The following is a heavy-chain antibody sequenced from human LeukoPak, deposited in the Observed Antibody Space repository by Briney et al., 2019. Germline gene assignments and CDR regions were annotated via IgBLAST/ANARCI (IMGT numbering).Heavy chain of an antibody. CDR3: AKVVRSGGHFDY. V-gene: IGHV3-23*01. CDR2: ISGSGGST. Sequence: GGSLRLSCAASGFTFSSYAMSWVRQAPGKGLEWVSAISGSGGSTYYADSVKGRFTISRDNSKNTLYLQMNSLGAEDTAVYYCAKVVRSGGHFDYWGQGTLVTVSS. D-gene: IGHD2-15*01. J-gene: IGHJ4*02. CDR1: GFTFSSYA.